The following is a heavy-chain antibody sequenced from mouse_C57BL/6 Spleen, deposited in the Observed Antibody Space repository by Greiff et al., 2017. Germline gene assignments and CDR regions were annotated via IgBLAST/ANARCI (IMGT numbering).Heavy chain of an antibody. D-gene: IGHD1-1*01. J-gene: IGHJ3*01. Sequence: VQLQQSGAELVRPGSSVKLSCKASGYTFTSYWMHWVKQRPIQGLEWIGNIDPSDSETHYNQKFKDKATLTVDKSSSTAYMQLSSLTSEGSAVYYCARHVGTGSIFAYWGQGTLVTVSA. V-gene: IGHV1-52*01. CDR2: IDPSDSET. CDR1: GYTFTSYW. CDR3: ARHVGTGSIFAY.